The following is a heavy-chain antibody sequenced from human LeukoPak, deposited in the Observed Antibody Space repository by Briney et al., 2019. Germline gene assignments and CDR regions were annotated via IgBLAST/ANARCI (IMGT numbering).Heavy chain of an antibody. Sequence: SQTLSLTCAISGDSVSSSNAAWTWIRQSPSRGLEWLERTYYRSKWYYEYAASLRGRLTVAPDTSKNQFSLELNPVTPEDTAVYYCVGGNLEFDSWGQGTLVTVSS. CDR3: VGGNLEFDS. D-gene: IGHD1-26*01. J-gene: IGHJ4*02. CDR1: GDSVSSSNAA. V-gene: IGHV6-1*01. CDR2: TYYRSKWYY.